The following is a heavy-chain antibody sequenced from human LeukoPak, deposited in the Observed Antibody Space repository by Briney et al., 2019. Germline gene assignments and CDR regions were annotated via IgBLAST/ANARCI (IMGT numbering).Heavy chain of an antibody. CDR2: INTDGTVT. V-gene: IGHV3-74*01. D-gene: IGHD6-19*01. Sequence: GGSLRLSCAASGFTFSKYWMLWVRQAPGKGLESVSRINTDGTVTTYADSVKGRFTVSSDNADNTMFLQMNSVSDDDTAVYYCATNQWLAPPPDSWGQGTPVTVSS. J-gene: IGHJ4*02. CDR1: GFTFSKYW. CDR3: ATNQWLAPPPDS.